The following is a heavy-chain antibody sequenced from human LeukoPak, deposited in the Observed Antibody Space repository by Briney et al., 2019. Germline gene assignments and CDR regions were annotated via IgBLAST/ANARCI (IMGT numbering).Heavy chain of an antibody. J-gene: IGHJ5*02. CDR1: GGSFSGYY. Sequence: PSETLSLTCAVYGGSFSGYYWSWIRQPPGKGLEWIGEINHSGSTNYNPSLKSRVTISVDTSKNQFSLKLSSVTAADTAVYYCAREVVPAARGWFDPWGQGTLVIVSA. CDR2: INHSGST. CDR3: AREVVPAARGWFDP. V-gene: IGHV4-34*01. D-gene: IGHD2-2*01.